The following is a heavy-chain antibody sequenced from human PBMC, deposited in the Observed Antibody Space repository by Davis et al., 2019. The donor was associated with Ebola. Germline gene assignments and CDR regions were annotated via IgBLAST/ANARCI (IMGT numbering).Heavy chain of an antibody. CDR3: TSTVTTVDY. J-gene: IGHJ4*02. D-gene: IGHD4-17*01. Sequence: GGSLRLSCAASGFTFSSYWMSWVRQAPGKGLEWVGRIRSKANSYATAYAASVKGRFTISRDDSKNTAYLQMNSLKTEDTAVYYCTSTVTTVDYWGQGTLVTVSS. V-gene: IGHV3-73*01. CDR2: IRSKANSYAT. CDR1: GFTFSSYW.